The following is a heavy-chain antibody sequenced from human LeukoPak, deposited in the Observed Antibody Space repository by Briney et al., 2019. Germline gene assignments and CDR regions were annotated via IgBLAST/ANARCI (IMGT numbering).Heavy chain of an antibody. D-gene: IGHD2-21*02. CDR1: GGSFSGYY. Sequence: SETLSLTCAVYGGSFSGYYWSWIRQPPGKGLEWIGEINHSGSTNYNPSLKSRVTISVDTSKNQFSLKLSSVTAADTAVYYCARVPDIVVVTAGHENDAFDIWGQGTMVTVSS. V-gene: IGHV4-34*01. CDR2: INHSGST. J-gene: IGHJ3*02. CDR3: ARVPDIVVVTAGHENDAFDI.